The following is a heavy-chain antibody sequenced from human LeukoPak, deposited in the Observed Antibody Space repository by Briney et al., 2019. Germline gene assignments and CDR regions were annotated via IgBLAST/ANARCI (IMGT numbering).Heavy chain of an antibody. CDR1: GYTFTGYY. CDR2: INPNSGGT. CDR3: ARATTLAATIGSMGY. V-gene: IGHV1-2*02. D-gene: IGHD5-12*01. Sequence: ASVKVSCKASGYTFTGYYMHWVRQAPGQGLEWMGWINPNSGGTNYAQKFQGRVTMTRDTSISTAYMELSRLRSDDTAVYYCARATTLAATIGSMGYWGQGTLVTVSS. J-gene: IGHJ4*02.